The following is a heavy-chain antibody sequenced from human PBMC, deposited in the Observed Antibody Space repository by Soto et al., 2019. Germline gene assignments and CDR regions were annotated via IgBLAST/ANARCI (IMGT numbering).Heavy chain of an antibody. V-gene: IGHV1-8*01. CDR3: ARGQYRFGVAGNDY. D-gene: IGHD6-19*01. J-gene: IGHJ4*02. Sequence: ASVKVSCKASGYTFTSYDINWVRQATGQGLEWMGWMNPNSGNTGYAQKFQGRVTMTRNTCIRTAYMELSSLGSEDTAVYYCARGQYRFGVAGNDYWGQGTLVTVSS. CDR2: MNPNSGNT. CDR1: GYTFTSYD.